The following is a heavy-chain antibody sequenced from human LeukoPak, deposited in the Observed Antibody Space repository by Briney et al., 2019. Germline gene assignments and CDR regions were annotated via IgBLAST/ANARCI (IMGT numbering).Heavy chain of an antibody. Sequence: PSETLSLTCTVSGGSISSYYWSWIRQTPGKGLEWIGYIYYSGSTNYNPSLKSRVTISVDTSKNQFSLKLSSVTAADTAVYYCASLRYLGSAEDQEYFQHWGQGTLVTVSS. CDR3: ASLRYLGSAEDQEYFQH. CDR1: GGSISSYY. J-gene: IGHJ1*01. D-gene: IGHD6-19*01. V-gene: IGHV4-59*01. CDR2: IYYSGST.